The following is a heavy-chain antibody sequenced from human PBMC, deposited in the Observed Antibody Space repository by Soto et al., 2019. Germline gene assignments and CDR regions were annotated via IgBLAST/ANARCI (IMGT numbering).Heavy chain of an antibody. D-gene: IGHD2-15*01. CDR1: GGTFSSYA. Sequence: QVQLVQSGAEVKKPGSSVKVSCKASGGTFSSYAFNWVRQAPGQGLEWMGRIIPIFGTADYAQKFQGRLTITADESTRTAYMDLSSLRSEDTAIYYRARIVVVAGGYYYYGMDAWGQGTTVTVSS. CDR3: ARIVVVAGGYYYYGMDA. J-gene: IGHJ6*02. CDR2: IIPIFGTA. V-gene: IGHV1-69*12.